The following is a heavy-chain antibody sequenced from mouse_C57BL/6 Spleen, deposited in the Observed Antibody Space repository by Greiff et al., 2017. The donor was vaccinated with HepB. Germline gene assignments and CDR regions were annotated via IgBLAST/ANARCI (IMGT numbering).Heavy chain of an antibody. D-gene: IGHD1-1*01. V-gene: IGHV1-61*01. J-gene: IGHJ2*01. Sequence: QVQLQQSGAELVRPGSSVKLSCKASGYTFTSYWMDWVKQRPGQGLEWIGNIYPSDSETHYNQKFKDKATLTVDKSSSTAYMQLSSLTSEDSAVYYCAREGVITSFDYWGQGTTLTVSS. CDR2: IYPSDSET. CDR3: AREGVITSFDY. CDR1: GYTFTSYW.